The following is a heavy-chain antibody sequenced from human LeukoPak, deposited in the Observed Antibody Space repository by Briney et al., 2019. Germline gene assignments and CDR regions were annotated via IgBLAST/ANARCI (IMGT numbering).Heavy chain of an antibody. D-gene: IGHD2-8*01. CDR1: GGSISSGGYY. V-gene: IGHV4-31*03. CDR2: IYYSGST. J-gene: IGHJ5*02. CDR3: ARNPPLYCTNGVCYSEAWGFDP. Sequence: SETLSLTCTVSGGSISSGGYYWSWIRQHPGKGLEWIGYIYYSGSTYYNPSLKSRVTISVDTSKNQFSLKLSSVTAADTAVYYCARNPPLYCTNGVCYSEAWGFDPWGQGTLVTASS.